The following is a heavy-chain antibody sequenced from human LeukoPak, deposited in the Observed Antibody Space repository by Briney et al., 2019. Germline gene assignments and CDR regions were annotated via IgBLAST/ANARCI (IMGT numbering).Heavy chain of an antibody. CDR2: IYYSGST. J-gene: IGHJ4*02. D-gene: IGHD2-2*02. Sequence: KASETLSLTCTVSGDSISSGGYYWSWIRQHPGKGLEWIGYIYYSGSTYYNPSLKSRVTISVDTSKNQFSLKLSSVTAADTAVYYCAAYCSSTSCYRYWGQGTLVTVSS. V-gene: IGHV4-31*03. CDR3: AAYCSSTSCYRY. CDR1: GDSISSGGYY.